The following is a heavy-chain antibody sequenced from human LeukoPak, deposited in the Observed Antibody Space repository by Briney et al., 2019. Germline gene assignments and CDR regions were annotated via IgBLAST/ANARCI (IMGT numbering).Heavy chain of an antibody. V-gene: IGHV1-8*01. J-gene: IGHJ6*02. D-gene: IGHD3-3*01. CDR3: ARGANYYDFWSGYYMGSGNYYGMDV. CDR1: GYTFTSYD. Sequence: GASVKVSCKASGYTFTSYDINWARQATGQGLEWMGWMNPNSGNTGYAQKFQGRVTMTRNTSISTAYMELSSLRSEDTAVYYCARGANYYDFWSGYYMGSGNYYGMDVWGQGTTVTVSS. CDR2: MNPNSGNT.